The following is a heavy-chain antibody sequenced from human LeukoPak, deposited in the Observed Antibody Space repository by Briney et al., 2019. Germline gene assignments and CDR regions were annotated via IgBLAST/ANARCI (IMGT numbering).Heavy chain of an antibody. CDR1: GFTFSDYY. D-gene: IGHD6-19*01. Sequence: GGSLRLSCAASGFTFSDYYRSWIRQAPGKGLDGVSYISSSSSYTNYADSVKGRFTISRDNANNSLYLQMNSLRAEDMAVYYCARQGGAYSSGRFDYWGQGTLVTVSS. V-gene: IGHV3-11*06. CDR2: ISSSSSYT. CDR3: ARQGGAYSSGRFDY. J-gene: IGHJ4*02.